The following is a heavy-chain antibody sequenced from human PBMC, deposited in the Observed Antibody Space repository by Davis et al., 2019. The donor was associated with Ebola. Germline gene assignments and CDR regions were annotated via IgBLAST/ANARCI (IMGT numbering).Heavy chain of an antibody. V-gene: IGHV3-33*01. CDR1: GFTFSSYG. CDR3: AREMFRTEDV. CDR2: IWYDGSNK. J-gene: IGHJ6*02. Sequence: GGSLRLSCAASGFTFSSYGMHWVRQAPGKGLEWVVVIWYDGSNKYYADSVKGRFTISRDNSKNTLYLQMNSLRAEDTAVYYCAREMFRTEDVWGQGTTVTVSS. D-gene: IGHD3-10*02.